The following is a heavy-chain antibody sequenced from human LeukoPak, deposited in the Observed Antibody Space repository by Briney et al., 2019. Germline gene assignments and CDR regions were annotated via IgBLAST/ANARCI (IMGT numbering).Heavy chain of an antibody. CDR1: GFTFSSYS. CDR2: ISSSSSTI. V-gene: IGHV3-48*01. Sequence: PGGSLRLSCAASGFTFSSYSMNWVRQAPGKGLEWVSYISSSSSTIYYADSVKGRFTISRDNAKNSLYLQMNSLRAEDTAVYYCARDPGLMRAAACGDYWGQGTLVIVSS. CDR3: ARDPGLMRAAACGDY. J-gene: IGHJ4*02. D-gene: IGHD6-13*01.